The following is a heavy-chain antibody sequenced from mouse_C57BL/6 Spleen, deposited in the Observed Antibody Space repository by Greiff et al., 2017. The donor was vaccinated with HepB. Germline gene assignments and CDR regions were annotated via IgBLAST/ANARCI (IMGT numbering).Heavy chain of an antibody. J-gene: IGHJ1*03. CDR3: ARDYGRSTGYFDV. CDR1: GYTFTSYW. Sequence: QVQLQQPGAELVKPGASVKLSCKASGYTFTSYWMQWVKQRPGQGLEWIGEIDPSDSYTNYNQKFKGKATLTVDTSSSTAYMQLSSLTSEDSAVYYCARDYGRSTGYFDVWGTGTTVTVSS. V-gene: IGHV1-50*01. D-gene: IGHD1-1*01. CDR2: IDPSDSYT.